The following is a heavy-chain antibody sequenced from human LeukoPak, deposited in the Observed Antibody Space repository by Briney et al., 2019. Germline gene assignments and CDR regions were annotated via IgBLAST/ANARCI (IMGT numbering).Heavy chain of an antibody. D-gene: IGHD4-17*01. V-gene: IGHV1-2*06. Sequence: ASVKVSCKASGYIFTDYYMHWVRQAPGQELGWMGRINPNSGGTNYAQKFQGRVTMTRDTSISTAYMELSRLRSDDTAVYYCATDYGDYGGVYFDYWGQGTLVTVSS. CDR1: GYIFTDYY. CDR3: ATDYGDYGGVYFDY. J-gene: IGHJ4*02. CDR2: INPNSGGT.